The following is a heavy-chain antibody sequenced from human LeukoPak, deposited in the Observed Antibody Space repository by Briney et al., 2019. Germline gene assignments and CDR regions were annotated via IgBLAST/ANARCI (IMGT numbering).Heavy chain of an antibody. J-gene: IGHJ6*03. D-gene: IGHD3-10*01. CDR2: IYSSESS. CDR1: GGSTSSYY. Sequence: SETLSLTCTVSGGSTSSYYWTWIRQPAGKGLEWIGLIYSSESSNYNPSLKSRATMSEDTSKNQFSLKLSSVTAADTAVYFCARGEVYGSGRYYHYYMDVWGKGTTVTVSS. CDR3: ARGEVYGSGRYYHYYMDV. V-gene: IGHV4-4*07.